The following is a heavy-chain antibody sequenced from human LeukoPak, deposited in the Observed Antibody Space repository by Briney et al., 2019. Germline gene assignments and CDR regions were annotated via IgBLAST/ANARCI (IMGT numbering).Heavy chain of an antibody. Sequence: SETLSLTCTVSGGSISSYYWSWIRQPAGKGLEWIGRIYTSGSTNYNPSLKSRVTMSVDTSKNQFSLKLSSVTAADTAVYYCASHSYSSSWYNSDYWGQGTLVTVSS. V-gene: IGHV4-4*07. CDR3: ASHSYSSSWYNSDY. D-gene: IGHD6-13*01. J-gene: IGHJ4*02. CDR2: IYTSGST. CDR1: GGSISSYY.